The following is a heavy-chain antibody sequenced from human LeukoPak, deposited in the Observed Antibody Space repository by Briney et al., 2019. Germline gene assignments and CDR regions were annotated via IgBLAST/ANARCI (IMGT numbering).Heavy chain of an antibody. D-gene: IGHD3-22*01. CDR2: ISGSGGST. CDR3: ARGSPYYDSSGYQRDDAFDI. V-gene: IGHV3-23*01. CDR1: GFTFSSYA. Sequence: GGSLRLSCAASGFTFSSYAMSWVRQAPGKGLEWVSAISGSGGSTYYADSVKGRFTISRDNAKNSLYLQMNSLRAEDTAVYYCARGSPYYDSSGYQRDDAFDIWGQGTMVTVSS. J-gene: IGHJ3*02.